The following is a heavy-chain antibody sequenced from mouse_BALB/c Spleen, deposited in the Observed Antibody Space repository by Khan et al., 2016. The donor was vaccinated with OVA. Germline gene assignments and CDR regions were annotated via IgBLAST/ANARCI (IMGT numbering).Heavy chain of an antibody. CDR2: ISPGSGDI. D-gene: IGHD1-2*01. Sequence: QVQLQQSGTELARPGASVKLSCKASGYIFTDYYINWVKERTGQGLEWIGEISPGSGDIYYNEKFKGQATLTADKSSSTAYMPFSRLTSEDSSDYYCARRNYFGYTFAYWGQGTLVTVSS. CDR3: ARRNYFGYTFAY. J-gene: IGHJ3*01. V-gene: IGHV1-77*01. CDR1: GYIFTDYY.